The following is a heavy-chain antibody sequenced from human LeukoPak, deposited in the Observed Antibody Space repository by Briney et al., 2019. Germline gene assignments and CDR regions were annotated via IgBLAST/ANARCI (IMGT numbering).Heavy chain of an antibody. J-gene: IGHJ4*02. CDR3: AKSYYDFWSGYLYYFDY. CDR2: ISGSGGST. D-gene: IGHD3-3*01. Sequence: GGSLRLSCAASGFTFSSYAMSWVRQAPGKGLEWVSAISGSGGSTYYADSVKGRFTISRDNSKNTLYLQMNSPRAEDTAVYYCAKSYYDFWSGYLYYFDYWGQGTLVTVSS. CDR1: GFTFSSYA. V-gene: IGHV3-23*01.